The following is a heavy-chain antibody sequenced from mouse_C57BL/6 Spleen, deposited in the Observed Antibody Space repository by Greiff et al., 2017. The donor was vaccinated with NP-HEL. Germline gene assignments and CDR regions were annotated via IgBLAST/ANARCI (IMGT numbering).Heavy chain of an antibody. CDR2: IDPENGDT. V-gene: IGHV14-4*01. CDR3: AARNYYGSSSYFDF. J-gene: IGHJ2*01. Sequence: VQLKQSGAELVRPGASVKLSCTASGFNIKDDYMHWVKQRPEQGLEWIGWIDPENGDTEYASKFQGKATLTADTSSNTAYLPLSSLTSEDTAVYYCAARNYYGSSSYFDFWGQGTTLTVSS. CDR1: GFNIKDDY. D-gene: IGHD1-1*01.